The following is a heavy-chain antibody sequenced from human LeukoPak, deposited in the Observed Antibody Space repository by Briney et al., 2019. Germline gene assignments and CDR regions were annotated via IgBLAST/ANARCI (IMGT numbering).Heavy chain of an antibody. CDR3: ARGSRDGYNELFHY. CDR2: ISAYNGNT. V-gene: IGHV1-18*04. CDR1: GYTFTSYG. J-gene: IGHJ4*02. D-gene: IGHD5-24*01. Sequence: ASVKVSCKASGYTFTSYGISWVRQAPGQGLEWMGWISAYNGNTHYAQKFPGRVTMTTDTSTNTAYMELRSLRSDDTAVYYCARGSRDGYNELFHYWGQGTLVTVSS.